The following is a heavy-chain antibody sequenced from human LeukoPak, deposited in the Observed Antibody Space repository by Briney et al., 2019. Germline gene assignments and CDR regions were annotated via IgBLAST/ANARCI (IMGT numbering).Heavy chain of an antibody. D-gene: IGHD2-15*01. CDR3: AKDALRRVVDDYAEY. V-gene: IGHV3-64*01. Sequence: GGSLRLSCAASGFTFSSYAMHWVRQAPGKGLEYVSAISSNGGSTYYANSVKGRFTISRDNSKNTLYLQMGSLRAEDMAVYYCAKDALRRVVDDYAEYWGQGTLVTVSS. CDR1: GFTFSSYA. CDR2: ISSNGGST. J-gene: IGHJ4*02.